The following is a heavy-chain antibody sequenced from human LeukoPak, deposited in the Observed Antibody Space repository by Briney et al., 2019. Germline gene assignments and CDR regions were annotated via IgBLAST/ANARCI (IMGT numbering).Heavy chain of an antibody. J-gene: IGHJ5*02. CDR3: VRGGPSTWS. Sequence: PGGSLRLSCAASGFTFKLYWMHWVRQVPGRGPVWVSRINHDGSDTTYADSVRGRFTISRDDAKNTLYLQMNNLRAEDTAVYYCVRGGPSTWSWGQGTLVTVSS. CDR2: INHDGSDT. CDR1: GFTFKLYW. V-gene: IGHV3-74*01. D-gene: IGHD2-15*01.